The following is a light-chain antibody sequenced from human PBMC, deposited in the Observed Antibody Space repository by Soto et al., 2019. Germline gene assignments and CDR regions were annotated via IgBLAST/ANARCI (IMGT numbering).Light chain of an antibody. J-gene: IGLJ1*01. V-gene: IGLV2-8*01. CDR1: SSDVGGYNY. Sequence: QSALTQPPSASGSPGQSVAISCTGTSSDVGGYNYVSWYQQHPGKAPKLMIYEVNKRPSGVPERFSGSKSGNTASLTVSGLKAEDEADYYCSSYAGSSNVFGTGTKLTVL. CDR3: SSYAGSSNV. CDR2: EVN.